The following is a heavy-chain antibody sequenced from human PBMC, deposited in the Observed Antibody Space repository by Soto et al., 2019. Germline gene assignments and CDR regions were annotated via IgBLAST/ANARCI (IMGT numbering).Heavy chain of an antibody. V-gene: IGHV3-23*01. CDR3: VRSKGGYSYGTPFDY. J-gene: IGHJ4*02. D-gene: IGHD5-18*01. Sequence: GGSLRLSCAASGFTFSSYAMSWVRQAPGKGLEWVSAISGSGGSIYYADSVKGRFTTSRDNAKNTLYLQMNSLRPEDTAVYYCVRSKGGYSYGTPFDYWGQGTLVTVSS. CDR1: GFTFSSYA. CDR2: ISGSGGSI.